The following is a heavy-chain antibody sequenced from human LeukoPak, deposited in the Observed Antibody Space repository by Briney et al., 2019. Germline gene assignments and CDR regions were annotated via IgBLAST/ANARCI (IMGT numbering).Heavy chain of an antibody. V-gene: IGHV1-3*01. Sequence: ASVKVSCKASGYTFTSYAMHWVRQAPGQRLEWMGWINAGNGNTKYSRKFQGRVTITRDTSASTAYMELSSLRSEDTAVYYCARDRESSSSWLLDYWGQGTLVTVSS. D-gene: IGHD6-13*01. J-gene: IGHJ4*02. CDR3: ARDRESSSSWLLDY. CDR1: GYTFTSYA. CDR2: INAGNGNT.